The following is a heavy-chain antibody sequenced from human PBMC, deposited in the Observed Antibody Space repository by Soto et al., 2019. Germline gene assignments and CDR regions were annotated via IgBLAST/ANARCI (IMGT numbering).Heavy chain of an antibody. CDR3: ARQLAVAGNYYYYGMDV. CDR2: ISSSSTI. V-gene: IGHV3-48*02. D-gene: IGHD6-19*01. J-gene: IGHJ6*02. Sequence: GGSLRLSCAASGFTFSSYSMNWVRQAPGKGLEWVSYISSSSTIYYADSVKGRFTISRDNAKNSLYLQMNSLRDEDTAVYYCARQLAVAGNYYYYGMDVWGQGTTVTVSS. CDR1: GFTFSSYS.